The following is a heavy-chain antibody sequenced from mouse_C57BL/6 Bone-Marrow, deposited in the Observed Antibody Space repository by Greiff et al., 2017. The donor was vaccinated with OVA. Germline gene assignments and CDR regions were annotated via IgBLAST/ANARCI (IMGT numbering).Heavy chain of an antibody. Sequence: DVKLVESGGDLVKPGGSLKLSCAASGFTFSSYGMSWVRPTPDKRLEWVATISSGGSYTYYPDSVKGRFTISRDNAKNTLYLQMSSLKSEDTAMYYCARREGYDGYRFAYWGQGTLVTVSA. D-gene: IGHD2-3*01. V-gene: IGHV5-6*02. CDR3: ARREGYDGYRFAY. J-gene: IGHJ3*01. CDR1: GFTFSSYG. CDR2: ISSGGSYT.